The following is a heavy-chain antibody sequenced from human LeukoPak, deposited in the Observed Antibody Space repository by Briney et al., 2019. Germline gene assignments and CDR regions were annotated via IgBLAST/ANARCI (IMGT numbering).Heavy chain of an antibody. D-gene: IGHD6-19*01. CDR1: GGSISSGSYY. V-gene: IGHV4-61*02. CDR2: IYTSAST. Sequence: SETLSLTCTVSGGSISSGSYYWSWIRQPAGKGLEWIGRIYTSASTNYNPSLKSRVTISVDTSKNQFSLKLSSVTAADTAVYYCARTPWKQWLRNYYFDSWGQGTLVTVSS. J-gene: IGHJ4*02. CDR3: ARTPWKQWLRNYYFDS.